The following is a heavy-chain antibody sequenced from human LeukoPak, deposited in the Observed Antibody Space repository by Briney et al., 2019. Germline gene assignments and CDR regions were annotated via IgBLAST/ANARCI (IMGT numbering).Heavy chain of an antibody. CDR3: AKDPSYDSSGYQFDY. V-gene: IGHV3-23*01. J-gene: IGHJ4*02. D-gene: IGHD3-22*01. CDR2: ISGSGGST. CDR1: GFTFSSYA. Sequence: GGSLRLSCAASGFTFSSYAMSWVRQAPGKGLEWVSAISGSGGSTYYADSVKGRFTISRDNSKNTLYLQMNSLGAEDTAVYYCAKDPSYDSSGYQFDYWGQGTLVTVSS.